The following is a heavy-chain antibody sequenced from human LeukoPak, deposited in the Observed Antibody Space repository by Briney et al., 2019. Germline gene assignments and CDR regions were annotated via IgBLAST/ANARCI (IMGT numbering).Heavy chain of an antibody. CDR1: GVSISSSNSY. J-gene: IGHJ4*02. Sequence: SETLSLTCAVSGVSISSSNSYWGWIRQPPGKGLEWIGSIYYSGNTYYNASLKSQVSISIDTSKNQFSLRLTSVTAADTAVYYCATSPGLGYSSSLTGVDYWGQGTLVTVSS. V-gene: IGHV4-39*01. CDR2: IYYSGNT. D-gene: IGHD6-6*01. CDR3: ATSPGLGYSSSLTGVDY.